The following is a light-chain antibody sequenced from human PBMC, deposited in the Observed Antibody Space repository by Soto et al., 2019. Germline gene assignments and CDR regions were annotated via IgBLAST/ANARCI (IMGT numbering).Light chain of an antibody. J-gene: IGKJ1*01. CDR2: AAS. CDR3: QHYNSYSEA. V-gene: IGKV1-5*01. Sequence: IQMTQSPSSLSASVGDRVTITFRASQSIRKCLNWYQHKPGKAPMLLIYAASSLQGGVPSRFSGSGSGTEFTLTISSLQTADFATYYCQHYNSYSEAFGQGTKVDIK. CDR1: QSIRKC.